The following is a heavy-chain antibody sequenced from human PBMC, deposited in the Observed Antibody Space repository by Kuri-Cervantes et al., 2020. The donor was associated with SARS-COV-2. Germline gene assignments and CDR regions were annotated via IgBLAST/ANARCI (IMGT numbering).Heavy chain of an antibody. CDR2: IYTSGST. CDR1: GGSISSYY. V-gene: IGHV4-4*07. D-gene: IGHD2-2*01. Sequence: SETLSLTCTVSGGSISSYYWSWIRQPAGKGLEWIGRIYTSGSTNYNPSLKSRVTMSVDTSKNQSSLKPSSVTAADTAVYYCAREETDIVVVPAAMNWFDPWGQGTLVTVSS. J-gene: IGHJ5*02. CDR3: AREETDIVVVPAAMNWFDP.